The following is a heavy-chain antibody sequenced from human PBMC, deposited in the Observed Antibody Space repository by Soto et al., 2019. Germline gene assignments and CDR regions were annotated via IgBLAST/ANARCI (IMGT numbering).Heavy chain of an antibody. V-gene: IGHV3-7*03. Sequence: GGSLRLSCAASGFTFSSYWMSWVRQAPGKGLEWVANIKQDGSEKYYVDPVKGRFTISRDNAKNSLYLQMNSLRAEDAAVYCWGKRGGGGYAFDIWGQGTMVTVSS. CDR3: GKRGGGGYAFDI. CDR2: IKQDGSEK. CDR1: GFTFSSYW. J-gene: IGHJ3*02. D-gene: IGHD3-10*01.